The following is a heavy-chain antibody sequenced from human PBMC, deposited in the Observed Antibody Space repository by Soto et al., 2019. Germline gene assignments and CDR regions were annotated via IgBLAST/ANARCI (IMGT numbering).Heavy chain of an antibody. D-gene: IGHD3-9*01. CDR2: ISFDGTKT. Sequence: LLLSCAGSPVPLLGYTLHWSCTAPGNGREWVAIISFDGTKTHYADSVTGRFTISRDNSENMLFLQMNSLKTEHSSVYFCARDPTLRYFASPSYYYGMDLWGRGT. CDR3: ARDPTLRYFASPSYYYGMDL. V-gene: IGHV3-30-3*01. J-gene: IGHJ6*02. CDR1: PVPLLGYT.